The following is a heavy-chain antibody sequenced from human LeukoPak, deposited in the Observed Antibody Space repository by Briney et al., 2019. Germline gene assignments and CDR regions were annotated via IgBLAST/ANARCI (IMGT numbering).Heavy chain of an antibody. J-gene: IGHJ4*02. V-gene: IGHV1-69*01. D-gene: IGHD2-2*01. CDR3: AREIGYCSSTSCPYFDQ. CDR1: GGTFSSYA. Sequence: GSSVKVSCKASGGTFSSYAISWVRQAPGQGLEWMGGIIPIFGTANYAQKFQGRVTITADESTSTAYMELSSLRSEDTAVYYCAREIGYCSSTSCPYFDQWGQGTLVTVSS. CDR2: IIPIFGTA.